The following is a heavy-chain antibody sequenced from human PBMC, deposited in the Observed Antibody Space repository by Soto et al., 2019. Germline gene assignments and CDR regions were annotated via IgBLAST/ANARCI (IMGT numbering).Heavy chain of an antibody. CDR1: GFTFSSYA. Sequence: GGSLRLSCAASGFTFSSYAMSWVRQAPGKGLEWVSAISGSGDSTYYADSVKGRFTISRDNSKNTLYLQMTSLRAEDTAVYYCAKDRASLHIVVVPAAIGGIDPWGQGTLVTVSS. CDR2: ISGSGDST. J-gene: IGHJ5*02. CDR3: AKDRASLHIVVVPAAIGGIDP. V-gene: IGHV3-23*01. D-gene: IGHD2-2*01.